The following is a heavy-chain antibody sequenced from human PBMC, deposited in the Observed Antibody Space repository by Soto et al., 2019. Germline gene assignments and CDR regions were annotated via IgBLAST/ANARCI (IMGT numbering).Heavy chain of an antibody. D-gene: IGHD2-15*01. CDR1: GYSFTSYW. CDR3: ARKQINCSGGSCSKYYYGMDV. Sequence: GESLKISCKGSGYSFTSYWISWVRQMPGKGLEWMGRIDPSDSYTNYSPSFQGHVTISADKSISTAYLQWSSLKASDTAMYYCARKQINCSGGSCSKYYYGMDVWGQGTTVTVSS. CDR2: IDPSDSYT. V-gene: IGHV5-10-1*01. J-gene: IGHJ6*02.